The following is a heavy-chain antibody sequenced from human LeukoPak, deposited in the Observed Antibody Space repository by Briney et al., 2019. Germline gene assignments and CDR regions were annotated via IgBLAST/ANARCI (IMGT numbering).Heavy chain of an antibody. CDR1: GFTFDDYA. D-gene: IGHD3-22*01. J-gene: IGHJ4*02. CDR3: AKGPMIRGPFDY. Sequence: PGGSLRLSCAASGFTFDDYAMHWVRQAPGKGLEWVSGISWNSGCIGYADSVKGRFTISRDNAKNSLYLQMNSLRAEDTALYYCAKGPMIRGPFDYWGQGTLVTVSS. V-gene: IGHV3-9*01. CDR2: ISWNSGCI.